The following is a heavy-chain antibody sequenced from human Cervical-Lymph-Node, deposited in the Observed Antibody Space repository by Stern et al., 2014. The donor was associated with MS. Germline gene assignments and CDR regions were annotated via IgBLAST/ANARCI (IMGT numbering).Heavy chain of an antibody. J-gene: IGHJ4*02. CDR3: AKDRGSSVAARYIDY. Sequence: QVQLVESGGGLVQPGRSLRLSCAASGFTFSNYGMHWVRQAPGPGLEWVAVILNVGSNKHYSHSLTGRFTVSIDNSTHTLSLQINSLRADDTAIYYCAKDRGSSVAARYIDYWGQGTLVTVSS. CDR1: GFTFSNYG. CDR2: ILNVGSNK. V-gene: IGHV3-30*18. D-gene: IGHD6-6*01.